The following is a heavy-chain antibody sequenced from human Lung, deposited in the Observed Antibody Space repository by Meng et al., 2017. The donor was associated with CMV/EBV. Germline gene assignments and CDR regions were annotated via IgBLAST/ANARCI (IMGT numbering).Heavy chain of an antibody. CDR1: GYTFSSYD. Sequence: ASVKVSXKASGYTFSSYDINWVRQATGQGLEWMGWMNPNRGNTGYAQKFQGRVTMTRNTSISTAYMELSSLRSEDTAVYYCARVDYYDSSGYPMTHNWFDPWGQGTLVTVSS. CDR2: MNPNRGNT. CDR3: ARVDYYDSSGYPMTHNWFDP. D-gene: IGHD3-22*01. V-gene: IGHV1-8*01. J-gene: IGHJ5*02.